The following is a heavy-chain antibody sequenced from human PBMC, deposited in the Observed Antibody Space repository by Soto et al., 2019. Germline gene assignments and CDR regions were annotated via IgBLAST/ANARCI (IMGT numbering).Heavy chain of an antibody. D-gene: IGHD3-10*01. J-gene: IGHJ6*03. Sequence: SETLSLTCAVYGGSFSGYYWSWIRQPPGKGLEWIGEINHSGSTNSNPSLKSRVTISVDTSKNQFSLKLSSVTAADTAVYYCARGTKWPNYYGSGKRDYYYYMDVWGKGTTVTVSS. V-gene: IGHV4-34*01. CDR3: ARGTKWPNYYGSGKRDYYYYMDV. CDR1: GGSFSGYY. CDR2: INHSGST.